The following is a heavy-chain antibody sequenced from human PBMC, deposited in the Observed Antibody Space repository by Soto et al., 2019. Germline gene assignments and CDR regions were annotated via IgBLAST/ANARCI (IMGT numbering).Heavy chain of an antibody. D-gene: IGHD1-26*01. CDR1: GYMFSSYG. J-gene: IGHJ4*02. Sequence: QVQLVQSGAEVKKPGASVKVSCKASGYMFSSYGISWVRQAPGHGLEWMGWISAYNGNTNYAQKFQGRVTMTTDRFTTTVYMELRSLTSDDTAVYYCARDGVEWETQPPLDSWGQGTLVTVSS. CDR3: ARDGVEWETQPPLDS. V-gene: IGHV1-18*01. CDR2: ISAYNGNT.